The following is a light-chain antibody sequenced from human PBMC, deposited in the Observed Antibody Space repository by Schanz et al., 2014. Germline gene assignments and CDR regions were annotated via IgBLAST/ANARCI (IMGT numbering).Light chain of an antibody. V-gene: IGLV1-51*01. Sequence: QSVLTQPPSVSAAPGQRVTISCSGGRSNIGTNLVSWYQQFPGTAPKLLIYDNYYRPSEIPARFSGSNSATSAALTITGLQAGDEADYYCGACDSSRRVGLFGGGTKLTVL. CDR3: GACDSSRRVGL. J-gene: IGLJ2*01. CDR2: DNY. CDR1: RSNIGTNL.